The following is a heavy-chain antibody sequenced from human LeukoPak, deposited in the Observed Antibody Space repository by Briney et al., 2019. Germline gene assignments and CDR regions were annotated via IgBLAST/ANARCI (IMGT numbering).Heavy chain of an antibody. CDR2: IYYSGST. J-gene: IGHJ5*02. CDR1: GGSIRSYY. V-gene: IGHV4-59*12. CDR3: ATDYGDPKNWFDP. Sequence: SETLSLTCTVSGGSIRSYYWSWIRQPPGKGLEWIGYIYYSGSTNYKPSLKSRVTISVDTSKNQFSLKLSSVTAADTAVYYCATDYGDPKNWFDPWGQGTLVTVSS. D-gene: IGHD4-17*01.